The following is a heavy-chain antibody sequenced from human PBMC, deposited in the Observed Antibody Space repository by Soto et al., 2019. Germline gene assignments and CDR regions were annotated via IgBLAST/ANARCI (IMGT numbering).Heavy chain of an antibody. V-gene: IGHV3-9*01. CDR2: ICWNSDII. D-gene: IGHD3-3*01. Sequence: PGGSLRLSCVASGFTFEDHAMHWVRQGPGKGLEWASGICWNSDIIVYADSVKGRFTMSRDNVKNSLYLQMSSLRSEDTAAYYCVRDMGHYYFWVNHERSLDVWGQGPTVTVSS. CDR1: GFTFEDHA. CDR3: VRDMGHYYFWVNHERSLDV. J-gene: IGHJ6*02.